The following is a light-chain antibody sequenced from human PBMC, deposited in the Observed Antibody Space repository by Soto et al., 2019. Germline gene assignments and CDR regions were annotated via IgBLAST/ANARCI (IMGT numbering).Light chain of an antibody. CDR2: EVS. V-gene: IGLV2-14*01. CDR3: SSYTSSSTHYV. J-gene: IGLJ1*01. Sequence: ALTQPASVSGSPGQSITISCTGTSSDVGGYNYVSWYQQHPGKAPKLMIYEVSNRPSGVSNRFSGSKSGNTASLTISGLQAEDEADYYCSSYTSSSTHYVFGTGTKVTVL. CDR1: SSDVGGYNY.